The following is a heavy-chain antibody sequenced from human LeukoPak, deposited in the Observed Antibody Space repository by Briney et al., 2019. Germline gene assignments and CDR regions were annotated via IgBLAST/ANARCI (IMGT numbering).Heavy chain of an antibody. V-gene: IGHV4-38-2*01. J-gene: IGHJ5*02. CDR3: ARFESTSGRGFDP. Sequence: SETLSLTCAVSGYSISSGYYWGWIRPPPGKGLEWIGTIYHRGTTYYNPSLKSRVAISLDTSKNQFSLNLRSVTAADTAVYYCARFESTSGRGFDPWGQGTLVTVSS. CDR1: GYSISSGYY. CDR2: IYHRGTT. D-gene: IGHD2-2*01.